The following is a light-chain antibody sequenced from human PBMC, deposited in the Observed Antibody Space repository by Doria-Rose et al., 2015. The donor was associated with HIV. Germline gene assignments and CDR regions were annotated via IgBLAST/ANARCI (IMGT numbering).Light chain of an antibody. J-gene: IGKJ1*01. CDR3: QQTYSSPTWT. Sequence: SASIGDSGTITCRASPAFSTSLNRFQQEPGKAPKLLIYAASRLQSGVPSRFSGSGSGTDFTLTISGLQTGDFATYYCQQTYSSPTWTGGQGKKGEMK. V-gene: IGKV1-39*01. CDR1: PAFSTS. CDR2: AAS.